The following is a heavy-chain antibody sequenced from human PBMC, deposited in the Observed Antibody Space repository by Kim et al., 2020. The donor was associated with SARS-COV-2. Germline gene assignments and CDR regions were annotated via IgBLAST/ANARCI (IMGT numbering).Heavy chain of an antibody. D-gene: IGHD2-15*01. CDR2: IKSKTDGGTT. CDR1: GFTFSNAW. CDR3: NTEYCSGGSCYSYYYGMDL. V-gene: IGHV3-15*01. J-gene: IGHJ6*02. Sequence: GGSLRLSCAASGFTFSNAWMSWVRQAPGKGLEWVGRIKSKTDGGTTDYAAPVKGRFTISRDDSKNTRYLQMNSLKTEDTAVYYCNTEYCSGGSCYSYYYGMDLWGQGTTVTVSS.